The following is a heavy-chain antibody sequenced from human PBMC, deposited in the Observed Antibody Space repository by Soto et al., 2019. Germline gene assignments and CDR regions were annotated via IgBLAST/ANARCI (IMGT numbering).Heavy chain of an antibody. Sequence: QVQLQESGPGLVKPSETLSLTCTVSGGSISSYYWSWIRQPPGKGLEWIGYIYYSGSTNYNPSLKILVTISVDTSQNQFSLKLTSVTAADTAMYYGARDNGYSYGYNLDDCGQGTLVTVSS. CDR1: GGSISSYY. D-gene: IGHD5-18*01. J-gene: IGHJ4*02. CDR3: ARDNGYSYGYNLDD. V-gene: IGHV4-59*01. CDR2: IYYSGST.